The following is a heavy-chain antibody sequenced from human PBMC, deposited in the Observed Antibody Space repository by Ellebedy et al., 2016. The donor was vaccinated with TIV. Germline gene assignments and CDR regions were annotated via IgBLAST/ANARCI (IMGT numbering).Heavy chain of an antibody. V-gene: IGHV3-74*01. CDR2: IKTDGSST. CDR1: GFTFSSYW. Sequence: PGGSLRLSCAASGFTFSSYWMHWVRQVPGKGLVWVSFIKTDGSSTSYADSVKGRFTISRDNAKNILYLQMNSLRAEDTAVYYCARAPLRLGELVLGYWGQGTLVTVSS. CDR3: ARAPLRLGELVLGY. D-gene: IGHD3-16*01. J-gene: IGHJ4*02.